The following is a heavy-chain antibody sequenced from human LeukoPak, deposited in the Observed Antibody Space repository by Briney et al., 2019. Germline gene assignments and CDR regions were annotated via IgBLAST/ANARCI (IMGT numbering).Heavy chain of an antibody. Sequence: PGGSLRLACAASGFTFSSSYMNWVRQAPGKGLEWVSVIYSGGNTYYADSVKGRFTFSRDSSKNTLYLQLNSLRAEDTAVYYCARVAFGGVIAGAFDIWGQGTMVTVSS. CDR2: IYSGGNT. D-gene: IGHD3-16*02. CDR3: ARVAFGGVIAGAFDI. CDR1: GFTFSSSY. V-gene: IGHV3-66*02. J-gene: IGHJ3*02.